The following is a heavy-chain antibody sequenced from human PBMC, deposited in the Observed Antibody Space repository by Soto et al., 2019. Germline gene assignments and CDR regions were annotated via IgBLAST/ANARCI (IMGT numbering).Heavy chain of an antibody. J-gene: IGHJ4*02. D-gene: IGHD3-10*01. CDR1: GGSFSGYY. Sequence: ASETLSLTCAVYGGSFSGYYWSWIRQPPGKGLEWIGEINHSGSTNYNPSLKSRVTISVDTSKNQFSLKLSSVTAADTAVYYCARGGVVRTPQKKIDYWGQGTLVTVSS. CDR2: INHSGST. CDR3: ARGGVVRTPQKKIDY. V-gene: IGHV4-34*01.